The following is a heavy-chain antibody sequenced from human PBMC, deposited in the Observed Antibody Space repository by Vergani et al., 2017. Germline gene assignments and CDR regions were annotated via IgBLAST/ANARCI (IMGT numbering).Heavy chain of an antibody. J-gene: IGHJ3*02. D-gene: IGHD3-22*01. V-gene: IGHV1-69*12. CDR3: ARDSSQYYYDPSKAFDI. Sequence: QVQLVQSGAEVKKPGSSVKVSCKASGGTFSSYAISWVRQAPGQGLEWMGGIIPIFGKANYAQKFQCRVTITADESTSTAYMELSSLRSEDTAVYYCARDSSQYYYDPSKAFDIWGQGTMVTVSS. CDR1: GGTFSSYA. CDR2: IIPIFGKA.